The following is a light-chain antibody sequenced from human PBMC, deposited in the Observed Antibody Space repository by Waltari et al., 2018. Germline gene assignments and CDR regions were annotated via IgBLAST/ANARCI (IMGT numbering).Light chain of an antibody. CDR1: QSVTFSHNNKNY. Sequence: DIVMTQSPDSLAVSLGERATINCKSSQSVTFSHNNKNYLAWYQQKPGQPPKLLIYWASTRESGVPDRFSGSGSGTDFTLTISSLQAEDVAVYYCQQYHSSPQTFGQGTKLEIK. J-gene: IGKJ2*01. V-gene: IGKV4-1*01. CDR3: QQYHSSPQT. CDR2: WAS.